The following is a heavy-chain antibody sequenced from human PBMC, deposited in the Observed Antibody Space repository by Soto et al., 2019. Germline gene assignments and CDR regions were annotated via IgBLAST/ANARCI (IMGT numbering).Heavy chain of an antibody. D-gene: IGHD3-10*01. CDR3: AKTARGERYYFDY. V-gene: IGHV3-23*01. CDR1: GFTFSSYA. CDR2: ITGIGSST. J-gene: IGHJ4*02. Sequence: EVQLLESGGGLVQPGGSLRLSCAASGFTFSSYAMSWVRQAPGKGLEWVSSITGIGSSTYYADSVKGRFTISRDNSRNTLYLQMNSLRAEDTAVYYCAKTARGERYYFDYWGQGTLVTVSS.